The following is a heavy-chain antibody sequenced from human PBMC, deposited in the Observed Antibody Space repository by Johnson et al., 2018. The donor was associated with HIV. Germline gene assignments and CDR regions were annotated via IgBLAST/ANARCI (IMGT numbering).Heavy chain of an antibody. J-gene: IGHJ3*02. Sequence: QLVESGGGLVQPGGSLRLSCAASGFTFHEYAKHWVRQTPGKGLEWVSGISWNSGSVGYADSVKGRLTISRDNSKNSLYLQMNSLRAEDTAVYYCARGAYSSSWHASDASDIWGQGTMVTVSS. CDR2: ISWNSGSV. V-gene: IGHV3-9*01. D-gene: IGHD6-13*01. CDR1: GFTFHEYA. CDR3: ARGAYSSSWHASDASDI.